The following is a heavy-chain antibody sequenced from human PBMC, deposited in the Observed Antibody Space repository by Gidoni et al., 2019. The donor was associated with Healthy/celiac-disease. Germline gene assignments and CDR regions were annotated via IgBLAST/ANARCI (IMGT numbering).Heavy chain of an antibody. CDR3: AKLIGLVRYFDY. CDR2: ISGSGGST. CDR1: GFTFSSYA. Sequence: EVQLLASGGGLVQPGGSLRLSCAASGFTFSSYAMSWVSQAPGKGLEWVSAISGSGGSTYYADSVKGRFTISRDNSKNTLYLQMNSLRAEDTAVYYCAKLIGLVRYFDYWGQGTLVTVSA. J-gene: IGHJ4*02. V-gene: IGHV3-23*01. D-gene: IGHD6-13*01.